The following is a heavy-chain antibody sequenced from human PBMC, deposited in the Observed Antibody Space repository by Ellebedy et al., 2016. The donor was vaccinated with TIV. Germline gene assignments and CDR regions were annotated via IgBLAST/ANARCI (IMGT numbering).Heavy chain of an antibody. Sequence: GESLKISXAASGFTVSSNYMSWVRQAPGKGLEWVSVIYSGGSTYYADSVKGRFTISRDNSKNTLYLQMNSLRAEDTAVYYCARDRSLYGSGSVYYYGMDVWGQGTTVTVSS. CDR3: ARDRSLYGSGSVYYYGMDV. J-gene: IGHJ6*02. CDR1: GFTVSSNY. D-gene: IGHD3-10*01. V-gene: IGHV3-53*01. CDR2: IYSGGST.